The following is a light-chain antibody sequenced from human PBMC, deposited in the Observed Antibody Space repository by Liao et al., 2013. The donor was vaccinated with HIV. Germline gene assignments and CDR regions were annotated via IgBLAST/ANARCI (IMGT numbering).Light chain of an antibody. J-gene: IGLJ2*01. CDR2: YDS. CDR1: NIGSKR. Sequence: SYELTQPPSVSVAPGKTASITCGGNNIGSKRVHWYQQKPGQAPVLVIYYDSDRPSGIPERFSGSNSGNTATLTINRVEAGDEADYYCQVWDSSSDHHVVFGRRDQADRP. V-gene: IGLV3-21*01. CDR3: QVWDSSSDHHVV.